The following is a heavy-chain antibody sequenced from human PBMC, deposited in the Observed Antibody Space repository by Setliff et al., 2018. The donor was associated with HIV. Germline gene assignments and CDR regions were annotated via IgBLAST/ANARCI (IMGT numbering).Heavy chain of an antibody. D-gene: IGHD5-18*01. Sequence: SETLSLTCTVSGGSISSGGYSWAWIRQPPGKGLEWIGSVSYSGKIYYNPSLKSRVTISVDASQNQISLKLNSVTATDTAVYHCATQLERVQLFDYWGQGTLVTVSS. V-gene: IGHV4-39*01. J-gene: IGHJ4*02. CDR2: VSYSGKI. CDR1: GGSISSGGYS. CDR3: ATQLERVQLFDY.